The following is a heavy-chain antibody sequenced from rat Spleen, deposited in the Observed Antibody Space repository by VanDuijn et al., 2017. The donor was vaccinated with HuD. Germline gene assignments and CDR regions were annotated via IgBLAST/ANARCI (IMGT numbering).Heavy chain of an antibody. D-gene: IGHD1-11*01. V-gene: IGHV5-7*01. CDR2: MSYDGTST. CDR3: ARHTPFNYGTVGDY. J-gene: IGHJ2*01. CDR1: GVTFSNYL. Sequence: EGQVVESGGGLVQAGRSLKLSCAASGVTFSNYLMPWVRQAPTQGVGWVATMSYDGTSTYYRDSVKGRFTIPRDKAKSTLYLQMDSLRSEDTATYYCARHTPFNYGTVGDYWGQGVMVTVSS.